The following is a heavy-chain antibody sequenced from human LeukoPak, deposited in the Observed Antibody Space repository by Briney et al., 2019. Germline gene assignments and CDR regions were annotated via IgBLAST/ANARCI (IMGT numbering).Heavy chain of an antibody. Sequence: ASVKVSCKASGYTFTGYYLHWVRQAPGQELEWMGWINPNSGGTNYAQNFQGRVTMTRDTSISTAYMELSRLRSDDTAMYYCARDSGSYFSDYWGQGTLVTVSS. D-gene: IGHD1-26*01. CDR2: INPNSGGT. J-gene: IGHJ4*02. CDR1: GYTFTGYY. CDR3: ARDSGSYFSDY. V-gene: IGHV1-2*02.